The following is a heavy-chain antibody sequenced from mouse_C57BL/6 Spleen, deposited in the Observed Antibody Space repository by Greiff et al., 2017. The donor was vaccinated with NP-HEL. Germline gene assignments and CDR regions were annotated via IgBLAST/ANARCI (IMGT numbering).Heavy chain of an antibody. V-gene: IGHV1-55*01. Sequence: VQLQQSGAELVKPGASVKMSCKASGYTFTSYWITWVKQRPGQGLEWIGDIYPGSGSTNYNEKFKSKATLTVDTSSSTAYMQLSSLTSEDSAVYYCAISGVYYDFSFDYWGQGTTLTVSS. CDR2: IYPGSGST. J-gene: IGHJ2*01. CDR3: AISGVYYDFSFDY. CDR1: GYTFTSYW. D-gene: IGHD2-4*01.